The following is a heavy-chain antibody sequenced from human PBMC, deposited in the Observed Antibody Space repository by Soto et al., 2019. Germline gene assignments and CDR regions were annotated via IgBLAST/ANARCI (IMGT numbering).Heavy chain of an antibody. D-gene: IGHD6-13*01. CDR1: GFTFSSYS. CDR2: ISSSSSYI. CDR3: ARDLDSSSMGGWFDR. Sequence: GGSLRLSCAASGFTFSSYSMNWVRQAPGKGLEWVSSISSSSSYIYYADSVKGRFTISRDNAKNSLYLQMNSLRAEDTAVYYCARDLDSSSMGGWFDRWGQGTLVTVSS. J-gene: IGHJ5*02. V-gene: IGHV3-21*01.